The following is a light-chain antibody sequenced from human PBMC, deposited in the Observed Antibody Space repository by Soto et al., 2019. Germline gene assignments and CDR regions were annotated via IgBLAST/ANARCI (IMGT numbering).Light chain of an antibody. V-gene: IGLV2-8*01. CDR3: SSYADSNFYV. CDR1: SSDVGGYNF. CDR2: EVI. Sequence: QSALTQPPSASGSPGQSVTISCTGSSSDVGGYNFVSWYQQHPGKAPKLVIYEVIKRPSGVPDRFSGSKSGNTASLTVSGLQAEDEADYYCSSYADSNFYVFGTGTKLTVL. J-gene: IGLJ1*01.